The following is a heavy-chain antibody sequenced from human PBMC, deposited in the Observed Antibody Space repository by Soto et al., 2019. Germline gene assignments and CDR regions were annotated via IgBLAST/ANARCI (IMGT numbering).Heavy chain of an antibody. Sequence: SQTLSLTSAISGDSVSGNSAACNWIRQSPSRGLEWLGRTYYRSKWYNDYAVSVKSRITVTPDTSKNQFSLHLNSVTPEDTAVYYCAIEIQYYESCHRCLAYRGEGTRGTVS. CDR1: GDSVSGNSAA. V-gene: IGHV6-1*01. CDR2: TYYRSKWYN. CDR3: AIEIQYYESCHRCLAY. D-gene: IGHD3-16*01. J-gene: IGHJ4*02.